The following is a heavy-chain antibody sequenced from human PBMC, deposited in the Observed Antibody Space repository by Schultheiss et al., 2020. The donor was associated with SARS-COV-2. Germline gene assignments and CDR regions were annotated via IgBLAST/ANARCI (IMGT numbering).Heavy chain of an antibody. Sequence: SETLSLTCRVSGGSITLTSYYWGWIRQPPGKGLEWIGGIYHSGSTYYNPSLKSRATISVDTSKNQFSLKLSSVTAADTAVYYCARDSSGYVTYWGQGTLVTVSS. V-gene: IGHV4-39*07. D-gene: IGHD5-12*01. J-gene: IGHJ4*02. CDR3: ARDSSGYVTY. CDR1: GGSITLTSYY. CDR2: IYHSGST.